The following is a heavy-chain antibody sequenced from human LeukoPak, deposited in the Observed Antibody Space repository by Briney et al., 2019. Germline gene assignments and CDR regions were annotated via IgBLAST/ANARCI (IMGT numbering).Heavy chain of an antibody. J-gene: IGHJ1*01. CDR3: ARAGYYYGSGRREYFQH. CDR1: GYTFTSFA. CDR2: INTNTGNP. D-gene: IGHD3-10*01. V-gene: IGHV7-4-1*02. Sequence: ASVKVSCKASGYTFTSFAMSWVRQDPGQGLEWMGCINTNTGNPTYAQGFTGRFVFSLDTSVSTAYLQISSLKAEDTAVYYCARAGYYYGSGRREYFQHWGQGTLVTVSS.